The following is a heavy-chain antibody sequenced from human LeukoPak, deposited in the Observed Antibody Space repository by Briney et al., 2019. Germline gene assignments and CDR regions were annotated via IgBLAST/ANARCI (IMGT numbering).Heavy chain of an antibody. Sequence: QPGRSLRLSCTGFGFTFRDYAVSWVRQAPGKGLECIGFIRSKVYGGTTEYAASVKGRFTISRDDSKSIAYLQMNSLKTEATAVYYYTRDPYYFDSNDYYHHAFDIWGQGTMVAVSS. V-gene: IGHV3-49*04. CDR3: TRDPYYFDSNDYYHHAFDI. CDR2: IRSKVYGGTT. J-gene: IGHJ3*02. D-gene: IGHD3-22*01. CDR1: GFTFRDYA.